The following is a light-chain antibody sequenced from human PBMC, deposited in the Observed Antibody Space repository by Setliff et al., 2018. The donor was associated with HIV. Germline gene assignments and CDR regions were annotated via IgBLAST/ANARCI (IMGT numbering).Light chain of an antibody. V-gene: IGLV2-14*03. CDR3: SSYAGSNNMI. J-gene: IGLJ2*01. CDR2: DVS. CDR1: SSNVGTYNY. Sequence: QSALAQPASVSGSPGQSTTISCTGTSSNVGTYNYVSWYQQHPGKAPKLIIYDVSKRPSGVSNRFSGSKSGNTASLTVSGLQADDEADYYCSSYAGSNNMIFGGGTKVTVL.